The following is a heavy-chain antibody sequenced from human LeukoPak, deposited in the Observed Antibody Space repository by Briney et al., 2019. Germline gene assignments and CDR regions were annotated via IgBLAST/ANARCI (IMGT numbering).Heavy chain of an antibody. CDR3: ARAGTTWAHWFDP. CDR1: GFTFSSYW. J-gene: IGHJ5*02. D-gene: IGHD1-7*01. Sequence: PGGSLRLSCAASGFTFSSYWMSWVRQAPGKGLEWVANIKQDGSEKYYVDSVKGRFTISRDNAKNSLYLQMNSLRAEDTAVYYCARAGTTWAHWFDPWGQGTLVTVSS. CDR2: IKQDGSEK. V-gene: IGHV3-7*01.